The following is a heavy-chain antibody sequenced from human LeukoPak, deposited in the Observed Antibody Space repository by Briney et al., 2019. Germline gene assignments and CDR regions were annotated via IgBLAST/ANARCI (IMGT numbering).Heavy chain of an antibody. CDR2: IYYSGNT. V-gene: IGHV4-31*03. J-gene: IGHJ5*02. CDR3: ARATSRGFDP. D-gene: IGHD5-24*01. Sequence: SETLSLTCTVSGGSISSGGYYWSWIRQHPGKGLEWIGCIYYSGNTYYNPSLKSRVTISVDTSKNQFSLKLSSVTAADTAVYYCARATSRGFDPWGQGTLVTVSS. CDR1: GGSISSGGYY.